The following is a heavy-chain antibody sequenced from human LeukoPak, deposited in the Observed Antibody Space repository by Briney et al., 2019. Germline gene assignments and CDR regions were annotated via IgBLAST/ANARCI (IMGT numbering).Heavy chain of an antibody. Sequence: SAPTLANPTQTLTLTCTFSGFSLSTSGMRVSWIRQPPGKALESLARIDWDDDKFYSTSLKTRLTISKDTSKNQVVLTMTNMDPVDTATYYCARDCSGGSCRTHNWFDPWGQGTLVTVSS. CDR2: IDWDDDK. CDR3: ARDCSGGSCRTHNWFDP. J-gene: IGHJ5*02. V-gene: IGHV2-70*04. CDR1: GFSLSTSGMR. D-gene: IGHD2-15*01.